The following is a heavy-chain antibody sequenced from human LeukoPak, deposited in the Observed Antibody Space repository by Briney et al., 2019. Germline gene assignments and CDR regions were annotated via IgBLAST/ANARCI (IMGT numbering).Heavy chain of an antibody. CDR1: GFTFSSYA. CDR3: ARGLGVADSFGEPFLGY. Sequence: PGGSLRLSCAASGFTFSSYAMHWVRQAPGKGLEWVAVIWYDGSNKYYADSVKGRFTISRDNSKNTLYLQMNSLRAEDTAVYYCARGLGVADSFGEPFLGYWGQGTLVTVSS. D-gene: IGHD3-10*01. V-gene: IGHV3-33*08. CDR2: IWYDGSNK. J-gene: IGHJ4*02.